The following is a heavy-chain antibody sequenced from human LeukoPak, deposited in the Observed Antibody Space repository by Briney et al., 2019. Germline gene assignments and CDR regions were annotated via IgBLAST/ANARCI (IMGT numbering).Heavy chain of an antibody. D-gene: IGHD1-14*01. J-gene: IGHJ6*04. CDR3: ARGEPYYYYYGMDV. CDR1: GFTFSSYW. Sequence: GGSLRLSCAASGFTFSSYWTHWVRQAPGEGLVWVSRINSDGSSASYADSVKGRFTISRDNDKNTLYLQIHSLRAEDTAVYYCARGEPYYYYYGMDVWGKGTTVTVSS. V-gene: IGHV3-74*01. CDR2: INSDGSSA.